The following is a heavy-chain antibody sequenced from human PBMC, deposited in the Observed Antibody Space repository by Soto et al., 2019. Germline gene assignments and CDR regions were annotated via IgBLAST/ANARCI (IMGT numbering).Heavy chain of an antibody. CDR2: ISAYNGNT. J-gene: IGHJ3*02. CDR1: GYTFTSYS. Sequence: GASVKVSCKASGYTFTSYSMHWVRQAPGQRLEWMGWISAYNGNTNYAQKLQGRVTMTTDTSTSTAYMELRSLRSDDTAVYYCARERDYVWGSYRTDAFDIWGQGTMVTVSS. V-gene: IGHV1-18*01. D-gene: IGHD3-16*02. CDR3: ARERDYVWGSYRTDAFDI.